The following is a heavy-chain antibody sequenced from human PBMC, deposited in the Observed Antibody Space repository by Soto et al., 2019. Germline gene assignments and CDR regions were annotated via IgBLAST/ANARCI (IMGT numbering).Heavy chain of an antibody. Sequence: QVQLVESGGGVVQPGRSLRLSCAASGFTFSSYGMHWVRQAPGKGLEWVAVISYDGSNKYYADSVKGRFTISRDNSKNTLYLQMNSLRAEDTAVYYCAKEDYSGYDSYYYYGMDVW. CDR2: ISYDGSNK. D-gene: IGHD5-12*01. CDR1: GFTFSSYG. V-gene: IGHV3-30*18. J-gene: IGHJ6*01. CDR3: AKEDYSGYDSYYYYGMDV.